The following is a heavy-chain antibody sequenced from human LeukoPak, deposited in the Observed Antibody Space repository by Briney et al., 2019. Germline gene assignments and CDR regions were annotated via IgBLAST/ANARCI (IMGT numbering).Heavy chain of an antibody. CDR1: GGSITSGNW. CDR2: IYHSGSS. V-gene: IGHV4-4*02. CDR3: ARDAGGSGLRWFDP. J-gene: IGHJ5*02. D-gene: IGHD2-15*01. Sequence: SGTLSLTCAVSGGSITSGNWWSWVRQPPGKGLEWIGDIYHSGSSNYNPSLKSRVTISVDKSKNQISLKLSSVTAADTAVYYCARDAGGSGLRWFDPWGQGTLVTVSS.